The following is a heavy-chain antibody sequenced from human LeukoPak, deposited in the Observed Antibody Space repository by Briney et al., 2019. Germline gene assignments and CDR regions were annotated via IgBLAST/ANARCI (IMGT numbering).Heavy chain of an antibody. V-gene: IGHV4-39*07. CDR1: GGSISSSSYY. CDR2: IYYSGST. CDR3: ARAEHQNGTYYDFWSGYPRGGYFDY. Sequence: PSETLSLTCTVSGGSISSSSYYWGWIRQPPGKGLEWIGSIYYSGSTYYSPSLKSRVTISVDTSKTQFSLKLSSVTAADTAVYYCARAEHQNGTYYDFWSGYPRGGYFDYWGQGTLVTVSS. D-gene: IGHD3-3*01. J-gene: IGHJ4*02.